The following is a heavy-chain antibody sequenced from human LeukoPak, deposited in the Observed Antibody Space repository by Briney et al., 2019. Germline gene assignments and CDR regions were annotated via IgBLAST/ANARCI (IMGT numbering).Heavy chain of an antibody. CDR2: ISYIGST. CDR3: ARDLVTVTKGFDI. J-gene: IGHJ3*02. Sequence: SKTLSLTCVVSGDSFSSHYWTWIRQSPGKGLEWIGYISYIGSTNYNPSLKSRVTISIDTSKNQFSLKLRSVTAADTAVYYCARDLVTVTKGFDIWGLGAMVSVSS. V-gene: IGHV4-59*11. CDR1: GDSFSSHY. D-gene: IGHD4-17*01.